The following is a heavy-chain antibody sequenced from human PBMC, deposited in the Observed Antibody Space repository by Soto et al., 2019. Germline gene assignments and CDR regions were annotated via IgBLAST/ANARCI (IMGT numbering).Heavy chain of an antibody. J-gene: IGHJ4*02. CDR1: GGSFSGYY. CDR2: INHSGST. Sequence: PSETLSLTCAVYGGSFSGYYWSWIRQPPGKGLEWIGEINHSGSTNYNPSLKSRVTISVDTSKNQFSLKLSSVTAADTAVYYCARANLRYCSGGSRPLDYWGQGTLVTVSS. CDR3: ARANLRYCSGGSRPLDY. D-gene: IGHD2-15*01. V-gene: IGHV4-34*01.